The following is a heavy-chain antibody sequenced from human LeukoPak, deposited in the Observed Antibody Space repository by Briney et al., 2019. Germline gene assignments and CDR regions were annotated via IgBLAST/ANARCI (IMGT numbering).Heavy chain of an antibody. J-gene: IGHJ4*02. Sequence: SETLSLTCTVSGDSISSGDYYWSWIRQPAGMGLEWIGRISSSGSTYYNPSLKSRVTISVDTSKNQFSLKLSSVTAADTAVYYCARGEGDYYDSSGYYSWGQGTLVTVSS. V-gene: IGHV4-61*02. CDR3: ARGEGDYYDSSGYYS. CDR1: GDSISSGDYY. D-gene: IGHD3-22*01. CDR2: ISSSGST.